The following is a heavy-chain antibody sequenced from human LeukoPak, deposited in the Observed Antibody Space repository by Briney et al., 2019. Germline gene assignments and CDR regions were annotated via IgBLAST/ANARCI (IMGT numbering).Heavy chain of an antibody. CDR3: SGQKDTAMIY. Sequence: GGSLRLSCAAPGFTFSGSTIHWVRQASGKGLEWVGRIRNKANSYATTYAAPVKGRFTISRDDSKNAAYLQMKSLKAEDTAVYYCSGQKDTAMIYWGQGTLVTVSS. J-gene: IGHJ4*02. CDR1: GFTFSGST. CDR2: IRNKANSYAT. V-gene: IGHV3-73*01. D-gene: IGHD5-18*01.